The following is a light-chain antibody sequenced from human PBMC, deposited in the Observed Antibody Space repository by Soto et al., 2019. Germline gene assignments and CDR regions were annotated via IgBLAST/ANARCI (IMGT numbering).Light chain of an antibody. CDR3: QQYSSSPAT. Sequence: ETVLTQSPGTLSLSPGERATLSCRASQSVGGSLAWYQQRPGQAPRLLVYGASSRATGIPDRFSGSGSGTDFTLTISRLEPEDFAVYSCQQYSSSPATFGQGTKVDI. CDR1: QSVGGS. CDR2: GAS. J-gene: IGKJ1*01. V-gene: IGKV3-20*01.